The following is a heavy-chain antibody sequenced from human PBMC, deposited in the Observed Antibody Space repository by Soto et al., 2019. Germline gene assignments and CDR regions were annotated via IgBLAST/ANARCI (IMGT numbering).Heavy chain of an antibody. Sequence: SETLSLTCTVSGGSISSYYWRWIRQPPGKGLEWIGYIYYSGSTNYNPSLKSRVTISVDTSKNQFSLKLSSVTAADTAVYYCARGYYYDCRIDFDPWGQGTLVTVSS. D-gene: IGHD3-22*01. J-gene: IGHJ5*02. CDR2: IYYSGST. V-gene: IGHV4-59*01. CDR3: ARGYYYDCRIDFDP. CDR1: GGSISSYY.